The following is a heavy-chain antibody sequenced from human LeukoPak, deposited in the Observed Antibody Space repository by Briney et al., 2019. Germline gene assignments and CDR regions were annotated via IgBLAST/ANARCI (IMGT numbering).Heavy chain of an antibody. CDR2: INPNSGGT. CDR3: ARDISAAAGIDY. J-gene: IGHJ4*02. D-gene: IGHD6-13*01. V-gene: IGHV1-2*02. CDR1: GYTFTGYY. Sequence: ASVKVSCKASGYTFTGYYMHWVRQAPGQGLEWMGWINPNSGGTNYAQKFQGRVTMTRDTSISTAYMELSRLRSDDTAVYYCARDISAAAGIDYWGQGTLVTVSS.